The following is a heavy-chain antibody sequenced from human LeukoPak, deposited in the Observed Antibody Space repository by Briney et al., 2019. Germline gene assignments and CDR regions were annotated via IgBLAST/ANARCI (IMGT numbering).Heavy chain of an antibody. J-gene: IGHJ4*02. Sequence: GGSLRLSCAASGFTFSSYSMHWVRQAPGKGLEWVSSISSSSSYTYYADSVKGRFTITRDNAKNSLYLQMNSLRAEDTAVYYCARGGDIVVVPAAPPDYWGQGTLVTVSS. D-gene: IGHD2-2*01. CDR2: ISSSSSYT. V-gene: IGHV3-21*01. CDR1: GFTFSSYS. CDR3: ARGGDIVVVPAAPPDY.